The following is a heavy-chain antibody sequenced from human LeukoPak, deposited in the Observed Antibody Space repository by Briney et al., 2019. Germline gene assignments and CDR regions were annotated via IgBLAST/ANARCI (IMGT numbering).Heavy chain of an antibody. CDR1: GYTFTGYY. V-gene: IGHV1-2*02. J-gene: IGHJ4*02. D-gene: IGHD3-3*01. Sequence: ASVKVSRKASGYTFTGYYMHWVRQAPGQGLEWMGWINPNSGGTNYAQKFQGRVTMTRDTSISTAYMELSRLRSDDTAVYYCARGQRSPIFGVVIGELDHRWGQGTLVTVSS. CDR2: INPNSGGT. CDR3: ARGQRSPIFGVVIGELDHR.